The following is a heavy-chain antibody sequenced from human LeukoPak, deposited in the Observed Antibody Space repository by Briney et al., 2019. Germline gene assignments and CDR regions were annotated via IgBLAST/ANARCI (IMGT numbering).Heavy chain of an antibody. Sequence: GASVKVSCKASGGTFNTSAISWVRHAPGQGLEWMGRIIPILGIGNSAQDFQGRVTITADKSTSTVYMELTSLRSTDTAVYYCARDQHDSSGLNWFDPWGQGTLVTDSS. CDR1: GGTFNTSA. J-gene: IGHJ5*02. CDR2: IIPILGIG. V-gene: IGHV1-69*04. CDR3: ARDQHDSSGLNWFDP. D-gene: IGHD3-22*01.